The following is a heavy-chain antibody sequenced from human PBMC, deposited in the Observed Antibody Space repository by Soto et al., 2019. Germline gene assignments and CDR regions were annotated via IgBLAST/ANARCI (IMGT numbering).Heavy chain of an antibody. Sequence: QLQLQESGPGLVKPSETLSLTCTVSGGSISSSSYYWGWIRQPPGKGLEWIGSIHYSGSTYYNPSLKSRVTVAVVTSKNRFSLKLSSVTAADTAVYYCARQPGPEITIFGVVISFGNQIVYWGQGTLVTVSS. D-gene: IGHD3-3*01. CDR2: IHYSGST. CDR3: ARQPGPEITIFGVVISFGNQIVY. CDR1: GGSISSSSYY. V-gene: IGHV4-39*01. J-gene: IGHJ4*02.